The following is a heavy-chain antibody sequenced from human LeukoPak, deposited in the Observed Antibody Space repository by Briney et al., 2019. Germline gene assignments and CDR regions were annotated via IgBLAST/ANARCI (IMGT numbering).Heavy chain of an antibody. CDR2: IYYSGST. D-gene: IGHD3-22*01. J-gene: IGHJ3*02. V-gene: IGHV4-31*03. Sequence: SETLSLTCTVSGGSISSGGYYWSWIRQHPGKGLEWIGYIYYSGSTYYNPSLKSRVTISVDTSKNQFSLKLSSVTAADTAVYYCASQYYYDSSGYAFDIWGQGTMVTVSS. CDR3: ASQYYYDSSGYAFDI. CDR1: GGSISSGGYY.